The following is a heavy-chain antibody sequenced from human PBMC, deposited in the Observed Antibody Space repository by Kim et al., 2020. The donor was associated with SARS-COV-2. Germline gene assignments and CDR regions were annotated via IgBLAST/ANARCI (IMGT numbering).Heavy chain of an antibody. CDR3: AVSDYDTSGYYPRY. V-gene: IGHV3-30-3*01. J-gene: IGHJ4*02. D-gene: IGHD3-22*01. CDR2: ISYDGDNK. CDR1: GFTFRSFG. Sequence: GGSLRLSCAASGFTFRSFGMHWVRQAPGKGLEWLAFISYDGDNKYYADSVKGRYTLSRDNSKNTLSLQMNSLRPEDTALYYCAVSDYDTSGYYPRYWGQGTVVTVSP.